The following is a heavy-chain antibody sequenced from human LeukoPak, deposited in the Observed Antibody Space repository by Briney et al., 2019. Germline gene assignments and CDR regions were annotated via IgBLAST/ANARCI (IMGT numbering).Heavy chain of an antibody. CDR1: GGSISSYY. J-gene: IGHJ6*03. CDR2: ISSSSSYI. CDR3: ARDRGTGKNYYYYMDV. D-gene: IGHD1-14*01. V-gene: IGHV3-21*01. Sequence: ETLSLTCAVSGGSISSYYWSWVRQAPGKGLEWVSSISSSSSYIYYADSVKGRFTISRDNAKNSLYLQMNSLRAEDTAVYYCARDRGTGKNYYYYMDVWGKGTTVTVSS.